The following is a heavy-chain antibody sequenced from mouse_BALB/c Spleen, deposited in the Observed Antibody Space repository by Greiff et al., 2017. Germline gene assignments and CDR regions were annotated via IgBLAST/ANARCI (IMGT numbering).Heavy chain of an antibody. V-gene: IGHV3-6*02. D-gene: IGHD2-1*01. Sequence: EVKLVESGPGLVKPSQSLSLTCSVTGYSITSGYYWNWIRQFPGNKLEWMGYISYDGSNNYNPSLKNRISITRDTSKNQFFLKLNSVTTEDTATYYCARDPYGNSYWGQGTLVTVSA. CDR2: ISYDGSN. CDR1: GYSITSGYY. CDR3: ARDPYGNSY. J-gene: IGHJ3*01.